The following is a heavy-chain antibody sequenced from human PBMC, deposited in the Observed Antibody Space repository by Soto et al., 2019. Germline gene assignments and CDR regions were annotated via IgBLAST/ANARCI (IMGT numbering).Heavy chain of an antibody. Sequence: QVQLVQSGAEVKKPGASVKVSCKASGYTFTSYDINWVRQATGQGLEWMGWMNPNSGNTGYAQKFQGRVTRTRNTSISIAYMELSSLRSEDTAVYYCARGRTYYDYVWGSYRSAAYFDYWGQGTLVTVSS. CDR3: ARGRTYYDYVWGSYRSAAYFDY. J-gene: IGHJ4*02. CDR1: GYTFTSYD. D-gene: IGHD3-16*02. V-gene: IGHV1-8*01. CDR2: MNPNSGNT.